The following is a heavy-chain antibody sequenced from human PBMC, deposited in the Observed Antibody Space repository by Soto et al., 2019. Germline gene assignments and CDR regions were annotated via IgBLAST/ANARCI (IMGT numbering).Heavy chain of an antibody. Sequence: GESLKISCKGSGYSFTSYWIGWVRQMPGKGLEWMGIIYPGDSDTRYSPSFQGQVTISADKSISTAYLQWSSLKASDTAMYYCARSEWNILTGYFFDYWGQGTLVTVSS. CDR3: ARSEWNILTGYFFDY. D-gene: IGHD3-9*01. CDR1: GYSFTSYW. J-gene: IGHJ4*02. CDR2: IYPGDSDT. V-gene: IGHV5-51*01.